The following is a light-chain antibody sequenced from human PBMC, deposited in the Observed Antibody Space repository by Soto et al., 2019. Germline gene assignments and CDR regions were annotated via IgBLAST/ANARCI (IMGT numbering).Light chain of an antibody. CDR3: CSSYRSTTPL. J-gene: IGLJ3*02. V-gene: IGLV2-14*01. CDR1: SSDVGGYHY. Sequence: QSALTQPASVSGSPGQSITISCTGGSSDVGGYHYVSWYQQYPGEAPKLVISEVSNRPSGVSNRFSGSKSGNTASLTISGVQAAEEADDYCCSSYRSTTPLFGGGTKLTVL. CDR2: EVS.